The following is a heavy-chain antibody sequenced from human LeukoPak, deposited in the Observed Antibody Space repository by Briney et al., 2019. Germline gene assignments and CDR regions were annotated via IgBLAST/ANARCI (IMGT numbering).Heavy chain of an antibody. D-gene: IGHD6-19*01. CDR2: IYYSGST. CDR1: GSSISSYY. CDR3: ARAFVSSGVAWEYYFDY. J-gene: IGHJ4*02. Sequence: SETLSLTCTVSGSSISSYYRSWIRQPPGKGLEWIGYIYYSGSTNYNPSLKSRVTISVDTSKNQFSLKLSSVTAADTAVYYCARAFVSSGVAWEYYFDYWGQGTLVTVSS. V-gene: IGHV4-59*01.